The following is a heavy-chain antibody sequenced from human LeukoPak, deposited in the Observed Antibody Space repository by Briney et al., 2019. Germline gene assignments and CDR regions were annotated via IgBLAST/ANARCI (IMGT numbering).Heavy chain of an antibody. Sequence: GGSLGLSCAASGFTFSSYSMNWVRQAPGKGLEWVSSISSSSSYIYYADSVKGRFTISRDNAKNSLYLQMNSLRAEDTAVYYCARDSVLRYFDWSSPVDYFDYWGQGTLVTVSS. CDR1: GFTFSSYS. CDR3: ARDSVLRYFDWSSPVDYFDY. J-gene: IGHJ4*02. V-gene: IGHV3-21*01. D-gene: IGHD3-9*01. CDR2: ISSSSSYI.